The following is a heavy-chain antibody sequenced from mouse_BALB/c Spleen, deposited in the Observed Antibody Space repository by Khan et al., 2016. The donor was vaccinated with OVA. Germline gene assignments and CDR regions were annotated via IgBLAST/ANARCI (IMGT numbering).Heavy chain of an antibody. CDR1: GYMFSSYW. D-gene: IGHD1-1*01. J-gene: IGHJ3*01. Sequence: QVQLQQSGAELAKPAASVKMSCKASGYMFSSYWMNWVNQRPGPGLEWIGYINPSSGSTECHQKFKDRAKLTADTSSSSVYMQLSSLTSEDSGVYYCESSGYGSLAYWGRGTLGTVS. CDR2: INPSSGST. CDR3: ESSGYGSLAY. V-gene: IGHV1-7*01.